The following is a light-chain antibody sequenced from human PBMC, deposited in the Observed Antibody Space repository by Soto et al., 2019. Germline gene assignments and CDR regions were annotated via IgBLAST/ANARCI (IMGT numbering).Light chain of an antibody. CDR1: QSVTQNF. CDR2: GAS. V-gene: IGKV3-20*01. Sequence: ENEFTHSPGTMSLSPEEGATLSCRASQSVTQNFLAWYQQKPGPATRLLIQGASSRPGGIPDRFSGSGYGTDFTLTIPRLEPEDFAVDYCQQYGSSPYTFGQGTEVDI. CDR3: QQYGSSPYT. J-gene: IGKJ2*01.